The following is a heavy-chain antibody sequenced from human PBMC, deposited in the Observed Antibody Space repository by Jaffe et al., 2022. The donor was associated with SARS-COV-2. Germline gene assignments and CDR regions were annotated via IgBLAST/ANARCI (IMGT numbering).Heavy chain of an antibody. CDR2: INHSGST. V-gene: IGHV4-34*01. CDR3: ARGTQWLVPRLDY. D-gene: IGHD6-19*01. Sequence: QVQLQQWGAGLLKPSETLSLTCAVYGGSFSGYYWSWIRQPPGKGLEWIGEINHSGSTNYNPSLKSRVTISVDTSKNQFSLKLSSVTAADTAVYYCARGTQWLVPRLDYWGQGTLVTVSS. J-gene: IGHJ4*02. CDR1: GGSFSGYY.